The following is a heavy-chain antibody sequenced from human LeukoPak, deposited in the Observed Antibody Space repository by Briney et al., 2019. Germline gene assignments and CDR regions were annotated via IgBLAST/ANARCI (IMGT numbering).Heavy chain of an antibody. J-gene: IGHJ4*02. CDR3: ARVRIPFGELLEPWDY. CDR2: ISAYNGNT. V-gene: IGHV1-18*01. D-gene: IGHD3-10*01. Sequence: ASVKVSCKASGYTFTSYGISWVRQAPGQGLEWMGWISAYNGNTNYAQKLQGRVTMTTDTSTSTAYMELRSLRSDDTAVYYCARVRIPFGELLEPWDYWGQGTPVTVSS. CDR1: GYTFTSYG.